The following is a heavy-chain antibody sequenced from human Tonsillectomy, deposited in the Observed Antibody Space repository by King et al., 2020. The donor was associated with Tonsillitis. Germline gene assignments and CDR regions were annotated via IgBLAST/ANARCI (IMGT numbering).Heavy chain of an antibody. CDR2: SRSKDKSYAT. CDR1: GFNFSGAA. Sequence: VQLVESGGCLVQPGGSLKLSCAASGFNFSGAALHWVFQASGKGLVLVGRSRSKDKSYATAYAVSVKGRFTISRDDSKNTAYLQMNSLKTEDTAVYYCTTGRDFDYWGQGALVTVSS. CDR3: TTGRDFDY. V-gene: IGHV3-73*02. D-gene: IGHD3-10*01. J-gene: IGHJ4*02.